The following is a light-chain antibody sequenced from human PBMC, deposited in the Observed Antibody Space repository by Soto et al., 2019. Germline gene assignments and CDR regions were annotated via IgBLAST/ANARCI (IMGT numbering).Light chain of an antibody. V-gene: IGLV2-14*03. J-gene: IGLJ2*01. CDR3: SSSATGTTSNVV. CDR1: SSDVGNSDY. CDR2: GVT. Sequence: QSALTQPASVSGSPGQSITISCTGTSSDVGNSDYVSWYQHHPGKAPNLMISGVTNRPSGVSNRFSGSKSGNTASLTISGLQAEDEADYYCSSSATGTTSNVVFGGGTKVTVL.